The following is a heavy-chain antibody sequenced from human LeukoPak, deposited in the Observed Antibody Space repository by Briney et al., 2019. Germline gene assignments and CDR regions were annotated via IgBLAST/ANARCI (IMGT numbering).Heavy chain of an antibody. D-gene: IGHD2-2*01. CDR3: ARGGGYCSSTSCPIGGGMDV. Sequence: GASLKVSCKASGYTFTSYGISWVRQAPGQGLEWMGWISAYNGNTNYAQELQGRVTMTTDTSTSTAYMELRSLRSDDTAVYYCARGGGYCSSTSCPIGGGMDVWGKGTTVTVSS. CDR1: GYTFTSYG. CDR2: ISAYNGNT. J-gene: IGHJ6*04. V-gene: IGHV1-18*04.